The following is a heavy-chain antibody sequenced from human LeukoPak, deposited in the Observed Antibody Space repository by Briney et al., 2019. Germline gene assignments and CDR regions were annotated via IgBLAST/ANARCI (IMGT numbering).Heavy chain of an antibody. CDR2: ISGSGGST. D-gene: IGHD3-22*01. J-gene: IGHJ3*02. CDR3: AKVKGSITMIVVVPGAFDI. V-gene: IGHV3-23*01. CDR1: GFTFSSYA. Sequence: QPGGSLRLSCAASGFTFSSYAMSWVRQAPGKGLEWVSAISGSGGSTYYADSVKGRFTISRDNSKNTLYVQMNSLRAEDTAVYYCAKVKGSITMIVVVPGAFDIWGQGTMVTVSS.